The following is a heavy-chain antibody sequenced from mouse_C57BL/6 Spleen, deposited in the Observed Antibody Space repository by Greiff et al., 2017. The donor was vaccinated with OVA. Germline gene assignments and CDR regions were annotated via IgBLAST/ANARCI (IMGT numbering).Heavy chain of an antibody. CDR1: GFTFSHSG. D-gene: IGHD2-12*01. Sequence: EVHLVESGGGLVKPGGSLKLSCAASGFTFSHSGMHWVRQAPEQGLEWVAYISSVSSTIYYAATVKGRFTISRDNATNTLFLQIPSLRSAVTAMYYGAMRTGSYFAYGGQGTLVTVSA. CDR3: AMRTGSYFAY. V-gene: IGHV5-17*01. J-gene: IGHJ3*01. CDR2: ISSVSSTI.